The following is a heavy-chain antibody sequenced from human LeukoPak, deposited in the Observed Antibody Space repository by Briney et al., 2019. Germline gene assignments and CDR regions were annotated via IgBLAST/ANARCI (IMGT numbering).Heavy chain of an antibody. D-gene: IGHD2-8*01. Sequence: SETLSLTCTVSGGSISSYYWSWIRQPPGKGLEWIGYIYYSGSTNYNPSLKSRVTISVDTSKNQFSLKLSSVTAADTAVYYCARAGFKEVTKTGFDYWGQGTLVTVSS. V-gene: IGHV4-59*08. J-gene: IGHJ4*02. CDR3: ARAGFKEVTKTGFDY. CDR2: IYYSGST. CDR1: GGSISSYY.